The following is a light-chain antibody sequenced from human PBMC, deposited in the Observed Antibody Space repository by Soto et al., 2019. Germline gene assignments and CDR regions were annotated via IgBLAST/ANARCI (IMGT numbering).Light chain of an antibody. CDR3: QQRSNWPPIT. CDR1: QGVSSS. CDR2: ETS. Sequence: ERATLSCRASQGVSSSLAWYQKKPGQPPRLLIYETSNRATGIPARFSGRGSGTDFTLAISSLEPEDFAVYYCQQRSNWPPITFGQGTRLEIK. J-gene: IGKJ5*01. V-gene: IGKV3-11*01.